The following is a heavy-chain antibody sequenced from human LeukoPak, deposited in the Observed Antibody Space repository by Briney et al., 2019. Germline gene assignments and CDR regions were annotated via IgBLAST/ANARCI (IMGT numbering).Heavy chain of an antibody. V-gene: IGHV3-20*04. CDR2: IDWNGGSA. Sequence: RPGGPLTLPCAASGFAFDAYHMRWLRHAPGKGLEGVIDIDWNGGSAGYTDSVKARFTISRDNAKNSLSLQMNSVRAEDTAVYYCARYGYGWGSHDSWGQGTLVTVSS. J-gene: IGHJ4*02. CDR1: GFAFDAYH. CDR3: ARYGYGWGSHDS. D-gene: IGHD3-16*01.